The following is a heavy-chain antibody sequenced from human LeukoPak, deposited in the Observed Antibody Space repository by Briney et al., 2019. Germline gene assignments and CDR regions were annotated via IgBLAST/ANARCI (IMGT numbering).Heavy chain of an antibody. CDR3: AKDQYDYVRGEFDY. V-gene: IGHV3-30*18. Sequence: GGSLRLSCAASGFTFSSYDMHWVRQAPGKGLEWVAVISYDGNDKHYADSVRGRFTISRDNSKNTLYLQMNSLRVEDTAVYYCAKDQYDYVRGEFDYWGQGTLVTVSS. D-gene: IGHD3-16*01. CDR1: GFTFSSYD. J-gene: IGHJ4*02. CDR2: ISYDGNDK.